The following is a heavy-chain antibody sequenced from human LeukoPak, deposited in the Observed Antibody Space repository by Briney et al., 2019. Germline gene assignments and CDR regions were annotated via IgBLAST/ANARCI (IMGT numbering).Heavy chain of an antibody. CDR2: IYSDNT. D-gene: IGHD3-16*02. V-gene: IGHV3-53*01. Sequence: GGSLRLSCTVSGFTVSSNSMSWVRQAPGKGLEWVSFIYSDNTHYSDSVKGRFTISRDNSKNTLYLQMNSLRAEDTAMYYCAREGGAIPNWFDPWGQGTLVTVSS. CDR3: AREGGAIPNWFDP. J-gene: IGHJ5*02. CDR1: GFTVSSNS.